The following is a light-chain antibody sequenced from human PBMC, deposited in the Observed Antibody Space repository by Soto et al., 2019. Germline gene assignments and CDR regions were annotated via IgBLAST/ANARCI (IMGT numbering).Light chain of an antibody. CDR2: GAS. CDR1: QSVSSN. Sequence: EIVMTQSPATLSVSPGERATLSCRASQSVSSNLAWYQQKPGQAPRLLIYGASIRATGIPARFSGSGSGTEFTLTISSLQSEDFAVYYCQQHNNWPPLTFGGGTKVEIK. V-gene: IGKV3D-15*01. CDR3: QQHNNWPPLT. J-gene: IGKJ4*01.